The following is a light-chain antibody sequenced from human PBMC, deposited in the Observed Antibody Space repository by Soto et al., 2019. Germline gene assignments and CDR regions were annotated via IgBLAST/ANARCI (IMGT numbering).Light chain of an antibody. J-gene: IGKJ4*01. CDR2: AAS. CDR1: QGISSW. V-gene: IGKV1-12*01. Sequence: IQICRSPSSLSSSVEYIVNNPPGGSQGISSWLAWYQQKPGKAPKLLIYAASSLQSGVPSRFSGSGSGTDFTLTISSLQPEDFATYYCQQANSFPLTFGGGTKV. CDR3: QQANSFPLT.